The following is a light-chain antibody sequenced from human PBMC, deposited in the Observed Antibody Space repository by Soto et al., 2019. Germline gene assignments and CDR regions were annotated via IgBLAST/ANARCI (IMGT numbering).Light chain of an antibody. CDR3: GSYTTSNTGQIV. CDR2: DVS. Sequence: QSVLTQPASVSGSPGQSTTISCTGTSSDVGGYNYVSGYHQHPDKPPKFMIYDVSNRPSVVSIPFSGAKSGTTASPTTSGLQAEDVADFYCGSYTTSNTGQIVFATGTKLTVL. CDR1: SSDVGGYNY. J-gene: IGLJ1*01. V-gene: IGLV2-14*01.